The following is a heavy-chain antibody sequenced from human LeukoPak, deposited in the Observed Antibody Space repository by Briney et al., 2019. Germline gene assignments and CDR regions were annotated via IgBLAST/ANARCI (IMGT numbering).Heavy chain of an antibody. D-gene: IGHD6-19*01. Sequence: ASVKDSCKASGYTFTSYYMHWVRHPPGQGLQWTGIINPSGGSTSYAQKFQGRVTMTRDTSTSTVYMELSSLRSEDTAVYYCARGSPGIAVADDFDYWGQGTLVTVSS. J-gene: IGHJ4*02. CDR3: ARGSPGIAVADDFDY. V-gene: IGHV1-46*01. CDR2: INPSGGST. CDR1: GYTFTSYY.